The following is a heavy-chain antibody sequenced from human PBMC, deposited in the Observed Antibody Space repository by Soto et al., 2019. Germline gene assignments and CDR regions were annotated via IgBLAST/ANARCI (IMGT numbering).Heavy chain of an antibody. V-gene: IGHV3-33*01. J-gene: IGHJ4*02. Sequence: PGGSLRLSCAASGFTFSSYGMHWVRQAPGKGLEWVAFIWYDGSNKYYADSVKGRFTISRDNSKNTLYLQMNSLRAEDTAVYYCERQALGDYWGQGTLGTVSS. CDR3: ERQALGDY. CDR2: IWYDGSNK. CDR1: GFTFSSYG. D-gene: IGHD7-27*01.